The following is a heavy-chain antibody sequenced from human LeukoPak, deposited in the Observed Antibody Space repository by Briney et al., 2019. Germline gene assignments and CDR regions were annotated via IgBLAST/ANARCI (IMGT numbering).Heavy chain of an antibody. CDR1: GFTVSSNY. CDR3: AREEAGGTYYYDSSGYPAVDY. Sequence: PGGSLRLSCAASGFTVSSNYMSWVRQAPGKGLEWVSSISSSSSYIYYADSVKGRFTISRDNAKNSLYLQMNSLRAEDTAVYYCAREEAGGTYYYDSSGYPAVDYWGQGTLVTVSS. D-gene: IGHD3-22*01. J-gene: IGHJ4*02. V-gene: IGHV3-21*01. CDR2: ISSSSSYI.